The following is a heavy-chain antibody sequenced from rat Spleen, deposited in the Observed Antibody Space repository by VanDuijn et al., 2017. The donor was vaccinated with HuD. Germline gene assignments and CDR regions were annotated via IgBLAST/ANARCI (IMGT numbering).Heavy chain of an antibody. Sequence: EVQLVESDGGLVQPGRSLKLSCAASGFTFSDYYMAWVRQAPKMGLEWVASISSGGGDTYYPDSVRGRFTISRDNAKSTLYLQMDSLRSEDTASYYCARRYDFDYWGQGVMVTVSS. V-gene: IGHV5-25*01. CDR1: GFTFSDYY. CDR3: ARRYDFDY. CDR2: ISSGGGDT. D-gene: IGHD1-11*01. J-gene: IGHJ2*01.